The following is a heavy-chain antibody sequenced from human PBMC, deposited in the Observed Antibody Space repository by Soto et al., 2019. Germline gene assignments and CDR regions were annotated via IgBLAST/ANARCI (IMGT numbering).Heavy chain of an antibody. D-gene: IGHD3-3*01. CDR3: ARDWTSFGVVTHYGMDV. J-gene: IGHJ6*02. Sequence: SVKVSCKASGGTFSSYAISWVRQAPGQGLEWMGGIIPIFGTANYAQKFQGRVTITADKSTSTAYMELSSLRSEDTAVYYCARDWTSFGVVTHYGMDVWGQGTTVTVSS. CDR2: IIPIFGTA. V-gene: IGHV1-69*06. CDR1: GGTFSSYA.